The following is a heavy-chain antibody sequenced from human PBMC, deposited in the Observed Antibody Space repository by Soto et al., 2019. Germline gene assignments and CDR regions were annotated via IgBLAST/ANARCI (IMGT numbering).Heavy chain of an antibody. D-gene: IGHD3-22*01. CDR3: ARTMKDTYYYDSSGYSDDWFDP. V-gene: IGHV1-69*01. CDR1: GGTFSSYA. CDR2: IIPIFGTA. Sequence: QVQLVQSGAEVKKPGSSVKVSFKASGGTFSSYAISWVRQAPGQGLEWMGGIIPIFGTANYAQKFQGRVTITADESTSTAYMELSSLRSEDTAVYDCARTMKDTYYYDSSGYSDDWFDPWGQGTLVTVSS. J-gene: IGHJ5*02.